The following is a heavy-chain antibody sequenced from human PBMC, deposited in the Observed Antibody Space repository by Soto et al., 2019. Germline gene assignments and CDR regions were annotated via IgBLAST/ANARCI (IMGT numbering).Heavy chain of an antibody. CDR1: GGSVTNINYF. D-gene: IGHD3-22*01. Sequence: LSLTCSVSGGSVTNINYFWARIRQSPGKGLEWIANIYYTGTTFYNPSLRSRVSMTIDASKKRFSLNLSSVTASDTALYYCARREYVRSSYDLLDVWGRGTMVTVSS. J-gene: IGHJ3*01. V-gene: IGHV4-39*01. CDR3: ARREYVRSSYDLLDV. CDR2: IYYTGTT.